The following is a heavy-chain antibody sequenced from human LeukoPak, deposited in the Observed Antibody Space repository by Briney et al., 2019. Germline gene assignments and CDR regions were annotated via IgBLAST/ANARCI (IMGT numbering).Heavy chain of an antibody. V-gene: IGHV4-61*01. D-gene: IGHD5-24*01. CDR3: ARGGGDGYASDY. Sequence: SETLSLTCAVSGYSISSGYYWGWIRQPPGKGLEWIGYIYYSGSTNYNPSLKSRVTISVDTSKNQFSLKLSSVTAADTAVYYCARGGGDGYASDYWGQGTLVTVSS. CDR1: GYSISSGYY. CDR2: IYYSGST. J-gene: IGHJ4*02.